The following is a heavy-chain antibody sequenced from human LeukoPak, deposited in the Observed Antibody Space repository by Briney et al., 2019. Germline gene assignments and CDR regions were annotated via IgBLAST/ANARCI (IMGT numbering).Heavy chain of an antibody. D-gene: IGHD3-16*02. CDR2: ISTYNGNT. CDR1: GYTFSNYG. V-gene: IGHV1-18*01. Sequence: ASVKVSCKASGYTFSNYGIIWVRQAPGQGLEWMGWISTYNGNTNYIQKLQGRVTVTTDTSTSTIYMELRSLRSDDTAVYYCARDSPGRDYVWGSYRTFDYWGQGTLVTVSS. CDR3: ARDSPGRDYVWGSYRTFDY. J-gene: IGHJ4*02.